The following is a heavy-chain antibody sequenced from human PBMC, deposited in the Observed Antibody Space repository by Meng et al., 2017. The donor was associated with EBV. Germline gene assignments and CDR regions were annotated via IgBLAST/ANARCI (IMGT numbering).Heavy chain of an antibody. CDR3: ARGLAYGDYGVDY. CDR2: INTDTGYA. D-gene: IGHD2-21*01. J-gene: IGHJ4*02. V-gene: IGHV7-4-1*02. CDR1: GYSLSTFA. Sequence: QVQLVQSGSELKKPGXFVKVSXKASGYSLSTFAMNWVRQAPGQGLEWMGWINTDTGYATYAQGFRGRFVFSLETSVSTAYLQINSLKAADTAMYYCARGLAYGDYGVDYWGQGTLVTVSS.